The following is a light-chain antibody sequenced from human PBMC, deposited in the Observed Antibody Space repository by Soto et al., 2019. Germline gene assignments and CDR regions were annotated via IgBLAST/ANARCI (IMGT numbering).Light chain of an antibody. J-gene: IGLJ3*02. Sequence: QSALTQPPSASGTPGQRVTISCSGSSSNSGSNYVYWYQQLPGTAPKLLIYSNDQRPSGVPERFSGSKSGASASLAISGLRPEDEADYYCASWDNSLSGRVFGGGTKVTVL. CDR2: SND. V-gene: IGLV1-47*02. CDR1: SSNSGSNY. CDR3: ASWDNSLSGRV.